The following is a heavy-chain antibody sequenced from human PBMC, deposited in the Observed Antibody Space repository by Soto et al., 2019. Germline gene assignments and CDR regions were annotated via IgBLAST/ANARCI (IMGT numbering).Heavy chain of an antibody. CDR2: ISYDGSNK. V-gene: IGHV3-30*03. CDR1: GFTFSSYG. J-gene: IGHJ6*02. Sequence: QVQLVESGGGVVQPGRSLRLSCAASGFTFSSYGMHWVRQAPGKGLEWVAVISYDGSNKYYADSVKGRFTISRDNSKNTLYLQMSSLSAEDMAVYYCARDSSMAVGGRGATVTVSS. D-gene: IGHD4-4*01. CDR3: ARDSSMAV.